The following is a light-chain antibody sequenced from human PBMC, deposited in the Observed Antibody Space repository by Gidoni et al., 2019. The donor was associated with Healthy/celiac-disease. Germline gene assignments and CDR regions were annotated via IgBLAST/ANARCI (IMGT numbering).Light chain of an antibody. CDR2: GNS. CDR1: SPTIGAGYD. CDR3: QSYDSSLSGSV. V-gene: IGLV1-40*01. J-gene: IGLJ2*01. Sequence: QSVLTQPPSVSGAPGQRVTISCTGSSPTIGAGYDVHWYQQLPGTAPKLLIYGNSNRPSGVPDRFSGSKSGTSAPLAITGLQAEDEADYYCQSYDSSLSGSVFGGGTKLTVL.